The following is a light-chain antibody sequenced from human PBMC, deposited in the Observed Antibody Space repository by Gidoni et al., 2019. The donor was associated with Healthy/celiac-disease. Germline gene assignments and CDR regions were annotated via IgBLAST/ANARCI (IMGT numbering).Light chain of an antibody. V-gene: IGLV2-14*01. CDR2: NVS. Sequence: QSALTQHASVSWSPGQSITIPCTGTSSDVGGYNYVSWYQQHPGKAPKLRMYNVSNRPSGVANRFSGSKSGNTAYLTISGLQAEDEADYYCSSYTSSSTLYVFGTGTKVTVL. CDR1: SSDVGGYNY. J-gene: IGLJ1*01. CDR3: SSYTSSSTLYV.